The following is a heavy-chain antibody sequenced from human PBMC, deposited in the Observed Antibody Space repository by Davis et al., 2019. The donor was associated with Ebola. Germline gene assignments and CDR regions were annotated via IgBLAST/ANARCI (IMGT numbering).Heavy chain of an antibody. Sequence: HTGGSLKISCAASGFTFSSYWMHWVRQAPGKGLVWVSRINSDGSSTSYADSVKGRFTISRDNTKNTLYLQMNSLRAEDTAVYYCAREGLFVFYYYGMDVWGQGTTVTVSS. CDR2: INSDGSST. V-gene: IGHV3-74*01. CDR1: GFTFSSYW. J-gene: IGHJ6*02. CDR3: AREGLFVFYYYGMDV.